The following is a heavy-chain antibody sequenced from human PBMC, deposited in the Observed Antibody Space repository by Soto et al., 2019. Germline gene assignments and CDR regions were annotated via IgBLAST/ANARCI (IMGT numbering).Heavy chain of an antibody. J-gene: IGHJ4*02. D-gene: IGHD5-18*01. CDR2: ISNSGST. V-gene: IGHV4-30-4*01. Sequence: PSETLSLTCTVSGGSVTSDEDYWTWIRQSPGKGLEWIGYISNSGSTGYSPSLKTRLSMSVDRSKNQFTLRLTSVTDADTAVYFCATESGSTYGYFDHWGQGTQVTVSS. CDR1: GGSVTSDEDY. CDR3: ATESGSTYGYFDH.